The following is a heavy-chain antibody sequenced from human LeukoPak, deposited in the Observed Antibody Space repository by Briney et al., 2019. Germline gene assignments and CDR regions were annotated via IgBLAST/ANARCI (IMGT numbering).Heavy chain of an antibody. CDR2: ISAYNGNT. J-gene: IGHJ4*02. Sequence: ASVKVSCKASGYTFTSYGISWVRQAPGQGLEWMGWISAYNGNTNYAQKLQGRVTMTTDTSTSTAYMELRSLRSDDTAVYYCARDRRPYYYGSGSYYADYWGQGTLVTVSS. D-gene: IGHD3-10*01. CDR1: GYTFTSYG. V-gene: IGHV1-18*01. CDR3: ARDRRPYYYGSGSYYADY.